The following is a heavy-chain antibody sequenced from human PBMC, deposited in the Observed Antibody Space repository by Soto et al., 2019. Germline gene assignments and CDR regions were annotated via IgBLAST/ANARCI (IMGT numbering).Heavy chain of an antibody. D-gene: IGHD3-3*01. CDR1: GGSFSGYY. J-gene: IGHJ4*02. CDR2: INHSGST. CDR3: ARSTADYDFWTGYSPYYYFDS. V-gene: IGHV4-34*01. Sequence: ETPSLTCAVYGGSFSGYYWSWIRQPPGKGLEWIGEINHSGSTNYNPSLKSRVTISADTSKNQFSLKLSSVTAADTAVYYCARSTADYDFWTGYSPYYYFDSWGEGALVTVSS.